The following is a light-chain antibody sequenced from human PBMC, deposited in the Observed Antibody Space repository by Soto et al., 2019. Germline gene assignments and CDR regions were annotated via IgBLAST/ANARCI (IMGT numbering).Light chain of an antibody. CDR3: AARDDSLNGLYV. CDR2: TNN. J-gene: IGLJ1*01. CDR1: SSNIGSNT. Sequence: QSVLTQPPSASGTPGQRVTISCSGSSSNIGSNTVNWHQQLPGTAPKLLIYTNNQRPSGVPDRFSGSKSGTSASLAISGLQSEDEADYYCAARDDSLNGLYVVGTGTKVTVL. V-gene: IGLV1-44*01.